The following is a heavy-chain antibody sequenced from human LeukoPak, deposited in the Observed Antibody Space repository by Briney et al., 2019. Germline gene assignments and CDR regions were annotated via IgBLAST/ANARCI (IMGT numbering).Heavy chain of an antibody. V-gene: IGHV4-59*01. D-gene: IGHD2-2*02. CDR2: IYYSGST. CDR1: GGSISSYY. J-gene: IGHJ4*02. CDR3: ARDCSSTSCYTTFDY. Sequence: SETLSLTCTVSGGSISSYYWSWLRQPPGKGLEWIGYIYYSGSTNYNPSPKSRVTISVDTSKNQFSLKLSSVTAADTAVYYCARDCSSTSCYTTFDYWGQGTLVTVSS.